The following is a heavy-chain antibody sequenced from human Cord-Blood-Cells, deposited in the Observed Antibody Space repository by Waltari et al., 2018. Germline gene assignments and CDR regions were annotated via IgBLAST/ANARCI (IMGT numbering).Heavy chain of an antibody. CDR1: GYTFTSDD. D-gene: IGHD2-2*01. Sequence: QVQLVQSGAEGKKPGASVTVSCKASGYTFTSDDIICVRQATGPGLEWMGWMNPNSGNTGYAQKFQGRVTMTRNTSISTAYMELSSLRSEDTAVYYCARGCSSTSCYENLDYWGQGTLVTVSS. J-gene: IGHJ4*02. CDR2: MNPNSGNT. V-gene: IGHV1-8*01. CDR3: ARGCSSTSCYENLDY.